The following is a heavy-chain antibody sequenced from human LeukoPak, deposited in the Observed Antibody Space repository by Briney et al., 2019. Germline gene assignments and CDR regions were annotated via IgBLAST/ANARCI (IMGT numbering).Heavy chain of an antibody. CDR1: VYTFTNYG. Sequence: ASVTVSFKSSVYTFTNYGISWVRQAPGQGLEWMGWISAYNGNTNYAQKLQGRVTMTTDTSTSTAYMQLRSLRSDDPAVYYCARDHYDYVWGSYRYTFDYWGQGTLVTVSS. CDR3: ARDHYDYVWGSYRYTFDY. J-gene: IGHJ4*02. V-gene: IGHV1-18*01. D-gene: IGHD3-16*02. CDR2: ISAYNGNT.